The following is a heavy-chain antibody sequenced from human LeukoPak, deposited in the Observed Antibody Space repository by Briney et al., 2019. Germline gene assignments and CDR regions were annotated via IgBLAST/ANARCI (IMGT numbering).Heavy chain of an antibody. D-gene: IGHD3-22*01. CDR2: IYYSGST. J-gene: IGHJ4*02. CDR3: ARHKTGYYYDSSGYYYPDY. CDR1: GGSFSGYY. V-gene: IGHV4-34*01. Sequence: SETLSLTCAVYGGSFSGYYWSWIRQPPGKGLEWIGSIYYSGSTYYNPSLKSRVTISVDTSKNQFSLKLSSVTAADTAVYYCARHKTGYYYDSSGYYYPDYWGQGTLVTVSS.